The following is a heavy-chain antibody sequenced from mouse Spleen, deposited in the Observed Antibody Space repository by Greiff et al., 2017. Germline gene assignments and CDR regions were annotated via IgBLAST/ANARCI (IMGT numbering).Heavy chain of an antibody. Sequence: EVQLQQSGAELVRPGALVKLSCKASGFNIKDYYMHWVKQRPEQGLEWIGWIDPENGNTIYDPKFQGKASITADTSSNTAYLQLSSLTSEDTAVYYCARGYIYAMDYWGQGTSVTVSS. J-gene: IGHJ4*01. CDR3: ARGYIYAMDY. CDR1: GFNIKDYY. V-gene: IGHV14-1*02. CDR2: IDPENGNT. D-gene: IGHD2-14*01.